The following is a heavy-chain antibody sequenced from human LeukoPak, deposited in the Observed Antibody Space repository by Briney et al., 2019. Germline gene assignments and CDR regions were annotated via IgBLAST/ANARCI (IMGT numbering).Heavy chain of an antibody. J-gene: IGHJ4*02. V-gene: IGHV3-48*04. D-gene: IGHD1-26*01. CDR2: ISSSSSAI. CDR3: AGEPRGTHVYDY. Sequence: PGGSLRLSCAASGFTFSSYSMNWVRQAPGKGLEWVSYISSSSSAIYYADSVKGRFTISRDNAKNSLYLQMSSLRAEDTALYYCAGEPRGTHVYDYWGLGTLVTVSS. CDR1: GFTFSSYS.